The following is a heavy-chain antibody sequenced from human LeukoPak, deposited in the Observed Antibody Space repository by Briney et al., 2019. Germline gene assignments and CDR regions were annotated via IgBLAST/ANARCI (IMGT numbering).Heavy chain of an antibody. CDR3: ARRYCSSTSCNPYFFDY. Sequence: GESLKISCKGSGYTFTNYYIGWVRQTPGKGLEWMGIISPGDSDARYSPSFQGQVTISADKSISTAYLRWSSLKASDTAMYYCARRYCSSTSCNPYFFDYWGQGTLVTVST. V-gene: IGHV5-51*01. J-gene: IGHJ4*02. CDR2: ISPGDSDA. CDR1: GYTFTNYY. D-gene: IGHD2-2*01.